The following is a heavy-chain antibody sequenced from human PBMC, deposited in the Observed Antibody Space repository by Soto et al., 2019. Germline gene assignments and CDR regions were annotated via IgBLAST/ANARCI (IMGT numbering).Heavy chain of an antibody. D-gene: IGHD5-12*01. J-gene: IGHJ6*02. CDR1: GGTFSNSA. CDR2: IMPIFRTP. Sequence: QVQLEQSGAEVKKPGSSVKVSCKASGGTFSNSAISWVRQAPGQGLEWMGGIMPIFRTPDYAQKFQGRVTSTADESTSTAYMELRGLRSDDPAVYYCASDKDRLQLGGNYYYVLDVWGQGTTVSVSS. CDR3: ASDKDRLQLGGNYYYVLDV. V-gene: IGHV1-69*12.